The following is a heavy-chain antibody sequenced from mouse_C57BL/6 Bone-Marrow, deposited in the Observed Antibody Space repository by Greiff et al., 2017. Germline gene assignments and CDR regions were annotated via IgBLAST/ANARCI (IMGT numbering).Heavy chain of an antibody. V-gene: IGHV7-3*01. J-gene: IGHJ4*01. CDR3: ARYSYYYDMDY. Sequence: EVQLVESGGGLVQPGGSLSLSCAASGFTFTDYYMSWVRQPPGKALEWLGFIRNKANGYTTEYSAYVKGRFTISRDNSQSILYLQMNAMRAEDSATYYCARYSYYYDMDYWGQGTSVTVSS. CDR1: GFTFTDYY. CDR2: IRNKANGYTT.